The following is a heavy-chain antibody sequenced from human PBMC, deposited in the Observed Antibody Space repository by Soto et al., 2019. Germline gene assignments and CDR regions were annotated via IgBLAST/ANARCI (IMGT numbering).Heavy chain of an antibody. CDR3: ASHAVHSSGFTDY. CDR1: GGSISSSRYY. D-gene: IGHD6-19*01. Sequence: QLQLPESGPGLVKPSETLSLTCTVSGGSISSSRYYWGWLRQPPGQGLEWMGSIYYSGSTYYNPPLKIRVIISVDTSQNQLPLKLSSVTAADTAVYYCASHAVHSSGFTDYWGKGTLVTVSS. J-gene: IGHJ4*02. V-gene: IGHV4-39*01. CDR2: IYYSGST.